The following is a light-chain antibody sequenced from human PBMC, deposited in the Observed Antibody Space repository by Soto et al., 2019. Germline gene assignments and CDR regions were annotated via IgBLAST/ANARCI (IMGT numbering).Light chain of an antibody. CDR1: QSVASW. Sequence: IQMTQSPSSVSASVGDGVTISCRASQSVASWLAWYQQRPGKAPRLLIYAASRLQRGVPSRFSGSESGTDFTLTISSLQPEDIATYYCLQSNSFPLTFGGGTKVDIK. V-gene: IGKV1-12*01. CDR2: AAS. CDR3: LQSNSFPLT. J-gene: IGKJ4*01.